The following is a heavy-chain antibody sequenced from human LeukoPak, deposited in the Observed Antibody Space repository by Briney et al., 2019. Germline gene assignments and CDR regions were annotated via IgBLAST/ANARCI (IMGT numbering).Heavy chain of an antibody. CDR2: ISSSGSTI. Sequence: EGSLRLSCAASGFTFSSYEMNWVRKAPEKGLEWVSYISSSGSTIYYADSVKGRFTISRDNAKNSLYLQMNSLRAEDTAVYYCARVITMIVVVDYWGQGTLVTVSS. V-gene: IGHV3-48*03. D-gene: IGHD3-22*01. CDR1: GFTFSSYE. CDR3: ARVITMIVVVDY. J-gene: IGHJ4*02.